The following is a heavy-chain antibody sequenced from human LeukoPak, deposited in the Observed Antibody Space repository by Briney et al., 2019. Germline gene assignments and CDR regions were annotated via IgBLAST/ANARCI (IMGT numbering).Heavy chain of an antibody. CDR2: IYYSGST. CDR3: ARYCNGFPCRYYFDY. CDR1: GGSISSYY. V-gene: IGHV4-59*01. J-gene: IGHJ4*02. Sequence: SETLSLTCTVSGGSISSYYWSWIRQPPGKGLEWIGYIYYSGSTNYNPSLKSRVTISVDTSKNQFSLKLSSVTAADTAVYYCARYCNGFPCRYYFDYWGQGTLVTVSS. D-gene: IGHD2-15*01.